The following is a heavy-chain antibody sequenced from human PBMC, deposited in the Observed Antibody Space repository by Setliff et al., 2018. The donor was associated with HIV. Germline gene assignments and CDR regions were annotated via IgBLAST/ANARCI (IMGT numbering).Heavy chain of an antibody. CDR2: IYFSGST. J-gene: IGHJ3*02. CDR3: ARASVGATGLYAFEI. CDR1: GDSMSSFSSY. D-gene: IGHD1-26*01. V-gene: IGHV4-39*07. Sequence: SETLSLTCSVSGDSMSSFSSYWGWIRQSPRKGLEWIGSIYFSGSTSYNPSLKSRVTISVDTSKNQFSLRLNSVTAADTAVYYCARASVGATGLYAFEIWGQGTMVTVSS.